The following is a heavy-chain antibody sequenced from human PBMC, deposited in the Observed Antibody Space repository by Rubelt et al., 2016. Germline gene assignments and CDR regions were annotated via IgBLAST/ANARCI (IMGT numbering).Heavy chain of an antibody. V-gene: IGHV1-8*01. D-gene: IGHD2/OR15-2a*01. CDR2: MNPHTGNT. Sequence: ASVKVSCKASGYTFTSSDINWVRQATGQRLEWMGWMNPHTGNTGYAQKFQGRVTMTRSTSINTAYMELSSLTSEDTAVYYCAREPASTCYFDFWGQGTLVTVSS. CDR1: GYTFTSSD. J-gene: IGHJ4*02. CDR3: AREPASTCYFDF.